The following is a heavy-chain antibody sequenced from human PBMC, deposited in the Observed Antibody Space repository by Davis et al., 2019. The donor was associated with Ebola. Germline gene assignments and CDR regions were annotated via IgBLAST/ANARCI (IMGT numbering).Heavy chain of an antibody. CDR2: IYYSGST. V-gene: IGHV4-59*01. Sequence: PSETLSLTCTVSGGSISSYYWSWIRQPPGKGLEWIGYIYYSGSTNYNPSLKSRVTISVDTSKNQFSLKLSSVTAADTAVYYCARVLFGGGNSVLFDYWGQGTLVTVSS. CDR3: ARVLFGGGNSVLFDY. J-gene: IGHJ4*02. CDR1: GGSISSYY. D-gene: IGHD4-23*01.